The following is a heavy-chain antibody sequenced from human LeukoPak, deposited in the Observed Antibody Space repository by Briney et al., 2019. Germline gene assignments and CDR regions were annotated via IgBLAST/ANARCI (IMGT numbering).Heavy chain of an antibody. D-gene: IGHD3-10*01. CDR1: GGTFSSYT. CDR2: IIPILGIA. J-gene: IGHJ6*02. Sequence: ASVKVSCKASGGTFSSYTISWVRQAPGQGLEWMGRIIPILGIANYAQKFQGRVTITADKSTSTAYMELSSLRSDDTAVYYCARDLRDGSGSPDYYYGMDVWGQGTTVTVSS. CDR3: ARDLRDGSGSPDYYYGMDV. V-gene: IGHV1-69*04.